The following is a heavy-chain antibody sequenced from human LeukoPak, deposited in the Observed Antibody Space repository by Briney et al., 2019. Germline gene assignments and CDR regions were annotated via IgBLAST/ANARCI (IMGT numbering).Heavy chain of an antibody. V-gene: IGHV1-2*02. CDR2: INLNSGGT. Sequence: GASVTVSCKSSGYTFTGYYMHWVRQAPGQGLEWMGWINLNSGGTNYAQKFQGRVTMTRDTSISTAYMELSRLRSDDTAVYYCARGAAAGSNWFDPWGQGTLVTVSS. J-gene: IGHJ5*02. CDR3: ARGAAAGSNWFDP. D-gene: IGHD6-13*01. CDR1: GYTFTGYY.